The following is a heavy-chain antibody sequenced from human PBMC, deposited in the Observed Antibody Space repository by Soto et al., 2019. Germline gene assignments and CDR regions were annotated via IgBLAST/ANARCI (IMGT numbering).Heavy chain of an antibody. D-gene: IGHD1-26*01. CDR2: ISYDGSNK. V-gene: IGHV3-30*18. Sequence: GGSLRLSCAASGFTFSSYGMHWVRQAPGKGLEWVAVISYDGSNKYYADSVKGRFTISRDNSKNTLYLQMNSLRAEDTAVYYCAKPVHDDITHSGSLPGQNWFDPWGQGTLVTVSS. J-gene: IGHJ5*02. CDR1: GFTFSSYG. CDR3: AKPVHDDITHSGSLPGQNWFDP.